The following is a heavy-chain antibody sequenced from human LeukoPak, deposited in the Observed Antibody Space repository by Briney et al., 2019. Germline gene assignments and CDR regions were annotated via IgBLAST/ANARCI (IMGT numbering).Heavy chain of an antibody. V-gene: IGHV3-23*01. CDR1: GFIFSSYA. D-gene: IGHD6-6*01. Sequence: GGSLRLSCAASGFIFSSYAMSWVRQAPGKGLEWVSAISGSGGSTHYADSVKGRFTISRDNAKNSLYLQMNSLRAEDTAVYYCARNFMAALWWFDPWGQGTLVTVSS. CDR2: ISGSGGST. CDR3: ARNFMAALWWFDP. J-gene: IGHJ5*02.